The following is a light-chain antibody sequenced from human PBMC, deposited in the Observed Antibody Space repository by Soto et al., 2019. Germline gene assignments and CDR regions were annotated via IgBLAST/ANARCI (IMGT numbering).Light chain of an antibody. CDR3: QQLNSHPRT. CDR1: QAIYSY. J-gene: IGKJ2*01. CDR2: GAS. Sequence: DIQLTQSPFFLSASVGDRVTISCRASQAIYSYLAWYQQKPGKAPKLLIVGASKLQSGVPSRFSGSGSGTEFTLTISSLQPEDFATYYCQQLNSHPRTFGQGTKLEIK. V-gene: IGKV1-9*01.